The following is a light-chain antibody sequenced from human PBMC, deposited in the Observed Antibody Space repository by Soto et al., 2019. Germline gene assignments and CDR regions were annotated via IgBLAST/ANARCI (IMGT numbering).Light chain of an antibody. Sequence: DIQMTQSPSAQSASVGDTVTITCRASQNIRSHLNWYQQKPGKAPELLIYSASRLQSGVPSRFGGSGSGTDFTLTISDLQPEDFATYYCQQSYRNPRTFGLGTKVDI. V-gene: IGKV1-39*01. CDR1: QNIRSH. J-gene: IGKJ1*01. CDR2: SAS. CDR3: QQSYRNPRT.